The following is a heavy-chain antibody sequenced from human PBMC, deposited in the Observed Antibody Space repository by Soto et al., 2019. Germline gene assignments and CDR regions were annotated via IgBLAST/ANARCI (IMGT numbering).Heavy chain of an antibody. J-gene: IGHJ5*02. CDR3: ARGVGSGSYYNQYNWFDP. CDR1: GYTFTNYC. V-gene: IGHV1-18*01. Sequence: GASVKVSCKASGYTFTNYCISWVRQAPGQGLEWMGWISAYNGNTKYAQKFQGRVTMTTDTSTSTAYMELRSLRSDDTAVYYCARGVGSGSYYNQYNWFDPWGQGTLVTVSS. CDR2: ISAYNGNT. D-gene: IGHD3-10*01.